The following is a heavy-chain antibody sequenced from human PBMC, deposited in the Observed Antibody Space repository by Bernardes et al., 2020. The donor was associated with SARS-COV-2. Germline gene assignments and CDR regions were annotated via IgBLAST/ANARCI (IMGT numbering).Heavy chain of an antibody. CDR3: ARDGKVVVPADTYYYYYGMDV. CDR2: IKQDGSEK. D-gene: IGHD2-2*01. CDR1: GFTFSSYW. V-gene: IGHV3-7*01. Sequence: GGSLRLSCAASGFTFSSYWMSWVRQAPGKGLEWVANIKQDGSEKYYVVSVKGRFTISRDNAKNSLYLQMNSLRAEDTAMYYCARDGKVVVPADTYYYYYGMDVWGQGTTVTVSS. J-gene: IGHJ6*02.